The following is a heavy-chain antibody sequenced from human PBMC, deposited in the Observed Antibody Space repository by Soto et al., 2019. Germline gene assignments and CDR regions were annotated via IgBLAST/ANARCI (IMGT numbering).Heavy chain of an antibody. CDR1: GFTFSSYW. D-gene: IGHD2-15*01. CDR2: IKQDGSEK. V-gene: IGHV3-7*03. J-gene: IGHJ1*01. Sequence: PGGSLRLSCAASGFTFSSYWMSWVRQAPGKGLEWVANIKQDGSEKYYVDSVKGRLTISRDNAKNSLYLQMNSLRAEDTAVYYCARPYCSGGSCYSEYFQHWGQGTLVTVSS. CDR3: ARPYCSGGSCYSEYFQH.